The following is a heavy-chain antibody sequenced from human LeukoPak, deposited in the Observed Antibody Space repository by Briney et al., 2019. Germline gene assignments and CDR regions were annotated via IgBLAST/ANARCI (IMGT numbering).Heavy chain of an antibody. CDR1: GYTLTELS. J-gene: IGHJ4*02. V-gene: IGHV1-24*01. CDR3: ATARYSGSYSPPDY. D-gene: IGHD1-26*01. Sequence: ASVKVSCKVSGYTLTELSMHWVRQAPGKGLEWMGGFDPEDGETIYAQKFQGRVTMTEDTSTDIAYMELSSLRSEDTAVYYCATARYSGSYSPPDYWGQGTLVTVSS. CDR2: FDPEDGET.